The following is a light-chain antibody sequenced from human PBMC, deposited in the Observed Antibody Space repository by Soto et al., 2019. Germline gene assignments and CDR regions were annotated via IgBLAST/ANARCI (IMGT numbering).Light chain of an antibody. CDR2: DXS. CDR3: QQYNSGTQT. J-gene: IGKJ1*01. Sequence: TNMTQSPSSLSASLGDRVTLAXRASQSISNYFNWYQQEPGXAPKXXXDDXSSLQRGGPSRFSGSGSATEFTLTISSLHSEDFSVYYCQQYNSGTQTFGQGTKVDIK. CDR1: QSISNY. V-gene: IGKV1-39*01.